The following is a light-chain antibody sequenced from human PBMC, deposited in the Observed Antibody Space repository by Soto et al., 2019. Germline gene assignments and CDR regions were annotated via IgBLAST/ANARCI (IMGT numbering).Light chain of an antibody. CDR3: QQRSSWPLT. CDR1: QSVSNNY. V-gene: IGKV3-11*01. Sequence: EIVLRQSPGTLSLSPGERATLSCRASQSVSNNYLAWYQQKPGQAPRLLIYDASNRATGIPARFSGSGSGTDFTLTISSLQSEDFAVYYCQQRSSWPLTFGGGTKVDIK. J-gene: IGKJ4*01. CDR2: DAS.